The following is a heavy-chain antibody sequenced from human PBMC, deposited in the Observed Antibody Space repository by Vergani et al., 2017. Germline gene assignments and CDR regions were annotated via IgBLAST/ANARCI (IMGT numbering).Heavy chain of an antibody. J-gene: IGHJ4*02. Sequence: EVQLVQSGAEVQKPGESLKISCQISGYCFTNYWIGWVRQMSGKGLEWMWIIHPADSDTRYSPSFQGQVTVSVDKSISTAYLQRSSLRASDSAMYYCARLYGRDSSGSKYFDYWGQGTLVTVSS. CDR1: GYCFTNYW. CDR3: ARLYGRDSSGSKYFDY. V-gene: IGHV5-51*01. CDR2: IHPADSDT. D-gene: IGHD3-22*01.